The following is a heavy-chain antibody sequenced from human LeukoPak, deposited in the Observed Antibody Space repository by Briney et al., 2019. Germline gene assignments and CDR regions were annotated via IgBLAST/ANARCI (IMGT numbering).Heavy chain of an antibody. CDR1: DFSFITYA. CDR2: ISGSGGST. Sequence: PGGSLRLSCAASDFSFITYAMSWVRQAPGKGLEWVSSISGSGGSTYYADSVKGRFSISRDNSKNTLYLQVNSLRADDTAVYYCANSGLNRFEYWGQGALVTVSS. CDR3: ANSGLNRFEY. D-gene: IGHD2-15*01. J-gene: IGHJ4*02. V-gene: IGHV3-23*01.